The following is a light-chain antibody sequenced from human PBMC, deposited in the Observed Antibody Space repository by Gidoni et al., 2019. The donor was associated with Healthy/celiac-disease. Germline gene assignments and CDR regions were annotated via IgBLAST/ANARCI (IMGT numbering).Light chain of an antibody. V-gene: IGKV1-5*01. CDR3: QQYNSYCT. CDR2: DAS. Sequence: DIQMTQSPSTLSASVGDRVTITCRASQSISSWLAWYQQTPGKAPKLLVYDASSLESGVPSRFSGSGSGTEFTLTISSLQPDDFATYYCQQYNSYCTFXGXTKVEIK. J-gene: IGKJ4*01. CDR1: QSISSW.